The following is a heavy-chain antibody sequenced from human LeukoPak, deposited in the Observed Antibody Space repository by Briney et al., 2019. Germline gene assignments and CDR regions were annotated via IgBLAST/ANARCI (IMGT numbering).Heavy chain of an antibody. CDR3: AGDTYGSDY. V-gene: IGHV4-39*07. CDR2: IYYSGST. D-gene: IGHD3-10*01. Sequence: SETLSLTCTVSGGSISSSRYYWGWIRQPPGKGLEWIGSIYYSGSTYYNPSLKSRVTISVDTSKNQFSLKLRSVTAADTAMYYCAGDTYGSDYWGQGTRVTVSS. J-gene: IGHJ4*02. CDR1: GGSISSSRYY.